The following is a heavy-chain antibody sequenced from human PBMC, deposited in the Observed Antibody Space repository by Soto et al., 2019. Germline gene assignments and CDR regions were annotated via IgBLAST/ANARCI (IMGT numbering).Heavy chain of an antibody. V-gene: IGHV3-48*03. CDR2: ISSSGSTI. CDR1: GFTFSSYE. Sequence: GGSLRLSCAASGFTFSSYEMNWVRQAPGKGLEWVSYISSSGSTIYYADSVKGRFTISRDNAKNSLYLQMNSLRAEDTAVYYCASEDERCDILTGYSYNYFDYWGQGTLVTVSS. D-gene: IGHD3-9*01. J-gene: IGHJ4*02. CDR3: ASEDERCDILTGYSYNYFDY.